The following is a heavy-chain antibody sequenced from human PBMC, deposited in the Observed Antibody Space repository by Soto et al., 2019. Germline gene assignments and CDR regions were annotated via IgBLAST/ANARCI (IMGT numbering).Heavy chain of an antibody. J-gene: IGHJ4*02. CDR2: IYWDDDK. CDR1: GFSLTTSGVG. D-gene: IGHD3-3*01. Sequence: QITLNESGPTVVRPTETLTLTCRFSGFSLTTSGVGVGWIRQSPGKAPGWLALIYWDDDKRYSASLKSRLTITKDTSKTQVVLTVSDLDPTDTATYYCAHRVLRTVFGLVTTTAIYFDFWGQGTPVAVSS. CDR3: AHRVLRTVFGLVTTTAIYFDF. V-gene: IGHV2-5*02.